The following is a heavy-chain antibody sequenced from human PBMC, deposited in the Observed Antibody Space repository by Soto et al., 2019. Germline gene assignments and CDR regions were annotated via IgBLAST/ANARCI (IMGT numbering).Heavy chain of an antibody. Sequence: QVQLQESGPGLVKPSQTLSLTCTVSGGSISSGAYYWSWIRQHPGKGLEWIGYIYYSGSTYSNPSLKSRVAISVDKSKNLFSLKLSSVTAADTAVYYCAAVRQHYFDFWGQGTLVTVSS. CDR2: IYYSGST. D-gene: IGHD1-1*01. J-gene: IGHJ4*02. V-gene: IGHV4-31*03. CDR3: AAVRQHYFDF. CDR1: GGSISSGAYY.